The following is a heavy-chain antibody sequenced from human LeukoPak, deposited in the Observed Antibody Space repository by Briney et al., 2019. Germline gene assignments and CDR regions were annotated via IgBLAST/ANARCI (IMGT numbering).Heavy chain of an antibody. CDR3: ARGGNYFRFDP. J-gene: IGHJ5*02. D-gene: IGHD1-26*01. Sequence: ASVKVSCKASGYTFTNYIISWVRQALGQGLEWMGWISAYNGNTNYAQKRQGRVTMTTDTSTATAYMELRSLRSDDTAVYYCARGGNYFRFDPWGQGTLVTVSS. V-gene: IGHV1-18*01. CDR2: ISAYNGNT. CDR1: GYTFTNYI.